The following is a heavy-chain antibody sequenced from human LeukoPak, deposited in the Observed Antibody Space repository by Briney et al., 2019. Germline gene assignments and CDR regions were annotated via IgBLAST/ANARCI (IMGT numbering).Heavy chain of an antibody. V-gene: IGHV3-7*01. D-gene: IGHD2-15*01. CDR1: GFTFSNNW. J-gene: IGHJ1*01. CDR3: ATPGYCSGGSCLGYFQH. CDR2: VKKDASEK. Sequence: GGSLRLSCAASGFTFSNNWMTWVRQAPGKGLEWVASVKKDASEKYYVDSVKGRFTISRDNAKNSLYLQMNSLRTEDTAMYYCATPGYCSGGSCLGYFQHWGQGTLVTVSS.